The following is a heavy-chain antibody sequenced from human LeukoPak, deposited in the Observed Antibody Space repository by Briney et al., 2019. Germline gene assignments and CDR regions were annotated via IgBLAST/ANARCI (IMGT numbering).Heavy chain of an antibody. Sequence: PGGSLRLSCAASGCTFSDYYMSWIRQAPGKGLEWVSYISSSGSTIYYADSVKGRFTISRDNAKNSLYLQMNSLRAEDTAVYYCARLGRGFTYYYDSSGYYETDYWGQGTLVTVSS. CDR1: GCTFSDYY. D-gene: IGHD3-22*01. J-gene: IGHJ4*02. V-gene: IGHV3-11*01. CDR2: ISSSGSTI. CDR3: ARLGRGFTYYYDSSGYYETDY.